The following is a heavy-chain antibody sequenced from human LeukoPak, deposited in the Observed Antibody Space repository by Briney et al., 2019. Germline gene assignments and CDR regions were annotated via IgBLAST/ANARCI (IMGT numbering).Heavy chain of an antibody. CDR3: ARCPLAVTTDTVDGMDV. CDR1: GYSFTSYW. D-gene: IGHD4-17*01. Sequence: GESLKISCKGSGYSFTSYWIGWVRQMPGKGLEWMGTIYPGDSDTGYSPSFQGQVTISADKSISTAYLQWSSLKASDTAMYYCARCPLAVTTDTVDGMDVWGQGTTVTVSS. V-gene: IGHV5-51*01. CDR2: IYPGDSDT. J-gene: IGHJ6*02.